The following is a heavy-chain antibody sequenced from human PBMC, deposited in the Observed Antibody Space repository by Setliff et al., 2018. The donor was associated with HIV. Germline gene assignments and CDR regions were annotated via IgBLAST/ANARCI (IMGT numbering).Heavy chain of an antibody. CDR1: GYSISSGYY. CDR2: IYHSGST. Sequence: KTSETLSLTCAVSGYSISSGYYWGWIRQPPGKGLEWIGSIYHSGSTYYNPSLKSRVTISVDTSKNQFSLKLSSVTAADTAVYYCAHKSGNDAFDIWGQGTMVTVSS. V-gene: IGHV4-38-2*01. J-gene: IGHJ3*02. D-gene: IGHD3-3*01. CDR3: AHKSGNDAFDI.